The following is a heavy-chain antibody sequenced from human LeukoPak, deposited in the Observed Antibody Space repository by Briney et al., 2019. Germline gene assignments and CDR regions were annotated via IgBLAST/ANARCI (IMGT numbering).Heavy chain of an antibody. CDR1: GASLSGSGYY. Sequence: SETLSLTSAVSGASLSGSGYYSGWIRQPPGKGLEWIENIYYTGSTYYNASLQSRVTISIDMANNQFSLRLSSVTAADTAMYYCVKSGGYGLIDYWGQGTLVTVSS. V-gene: IGHV4-39*01. J-gene: IGHJ4*02. CDR2: IYYTGST. CDR3: VKSGGYGLIDY. D-gene: IGHD6-19*01.